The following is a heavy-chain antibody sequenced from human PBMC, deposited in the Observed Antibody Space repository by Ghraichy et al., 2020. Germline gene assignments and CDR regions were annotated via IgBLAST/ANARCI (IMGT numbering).Heavy chain of an antibody. Sequence: SETLSLTCAVYGGSFSGYYWSWIRQPPGKGLEWIGEINHSGSTNYNPSLKSRVSISVDTSKKQVSLKLSSVTAPDTAVYYCARAPSRSGYYGGYYYYGMDVWGQGTTVTVSS. CDR3: ARAPSRSGYYGGYYYYGMDV. CDR2: INHSGST. CDR1: GGSFSGYY. J-gene: IGHJ6*02. D-gene: IGHD3-3*01. V-gene: IGHV4-34*01.